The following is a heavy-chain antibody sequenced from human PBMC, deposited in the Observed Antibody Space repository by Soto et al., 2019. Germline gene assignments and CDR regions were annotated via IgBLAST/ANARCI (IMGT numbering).Heavy chain of an antibody. V-gene: IGHV1-69*01. D-gene: IGHD5-12*01. CDR3: ARDRSPDGYHNPGAFDI. CDR2: IIPIFGTA. J-gene: IGHJ3*02. CDR1: GGTFSSYA. Sequence: QVQLVQSGAEVKKPGSSVKVSCKASGGTFSSYAISWVRQAPGQGLEWMGGIIPIFGTANYAQKFQGRVTITADESTSTAYMELSSLRSEDTAVYYCARDRSPDGYHNPGAFDIWGQGTMVTVSS.